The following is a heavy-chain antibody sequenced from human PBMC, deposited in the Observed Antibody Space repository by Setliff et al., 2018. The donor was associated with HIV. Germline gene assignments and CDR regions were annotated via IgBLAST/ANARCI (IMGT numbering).Heavy chain of an antibody. CDR3: ARDASFGVFDY. Sequence: ASVKVSCKISGYTLTELSIHWVRQAPGQGLEWMGWISAYNGNTNYAQKLQGRVTMTTDTSTNTAYMELRSLRSDDTAVYYCARDASFGVFDYWGQGTLVTVSS. CDR2: ISAYNGNT. CDR1: GYTLTELS. D-gene: IGHD3-10*01. V-gene: IGHV1-18*01. J-gene: IGHJ4*02.